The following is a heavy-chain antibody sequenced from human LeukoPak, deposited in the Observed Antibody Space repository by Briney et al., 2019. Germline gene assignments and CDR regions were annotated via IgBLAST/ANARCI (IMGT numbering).Heavy chain of an antibody. V-gene: IGHV1-69*05. J-gene: IGHJ3*02. CDR2: IIPIFGTA. CDR1: GGTFSSYA. Sequence: SVKVSCKASGGTFSSYAISWVRQAPGQGLEWMGGIIPIFGTANYAQKFQGRVTMTRNTSISTAYMELSSLRSEDTAVYYCASGQLVRDAFDIWGQGTMVTVSS. CDR3: ASGQLVRDAFDI. D-gene: IGHD6-6*01.